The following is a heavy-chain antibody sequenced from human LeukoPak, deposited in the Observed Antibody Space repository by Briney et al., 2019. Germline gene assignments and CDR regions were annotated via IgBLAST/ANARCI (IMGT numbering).Heavy chain of an antibody. CDR3: ARSPPDCSGGSCYYGY. Sequence: SVKVSCKASGGTFSSYAISWVRQAPGQGLEWMGGIIPIFGTANYAQKFQGRVTITADKSTSTAYMELSSLRSEDTAVYYCARSPPDCSGGSCYYGYWGQGTLVTVSS. J-gene: IGHJ4*02. CDR2: IIPIFGTA. V-gene: IGHV1-69*06. D-gene: IGHD2-15*01. CDR1: GGTFSSYA.